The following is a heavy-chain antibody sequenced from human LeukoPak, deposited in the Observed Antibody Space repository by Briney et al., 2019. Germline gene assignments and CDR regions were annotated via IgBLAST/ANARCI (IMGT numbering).Heavy chain of an antibody. V-gene: IGHV3-23*01. Sequence: GGSLRLSCAASGFTFSSYAMSWVRQAPGKGLERVSTISDSGSSTYYTDSVKGRFTFSRDNSKNTLHLQMNSLRAEDTAVYYCARGLGRELDGAFDIWGQGTMVTVSS. CDR3: ARGLGRELDGAFDI. CDR2: ISDSGSST. J-gene: IGHJ3*02. CDR1: GFTFSSYA. D-gene: IGHD3-10*01.